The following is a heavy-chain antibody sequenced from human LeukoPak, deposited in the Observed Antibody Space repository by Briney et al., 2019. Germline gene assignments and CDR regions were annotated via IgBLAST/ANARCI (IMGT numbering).Heavy chain of an antibody. D-gene: IGHD5-18*01. CDR1: GDSINYYY. CDR3: ARGVTVPPRPYFDY. CDR2: IYYSGST. Sequence: SETLSLTCTVSGDSINYYYWSWIRQPPGKGLEWIGYIYYSGSTNYNPSVKSRVTISVDTSKNQLSLKLYSVTAADTAVYYCARGVTVPPRPYFDYWGQGTLVTVSS. V-gene: IGHV4-59*01. J-gene: IGHJ4*02.